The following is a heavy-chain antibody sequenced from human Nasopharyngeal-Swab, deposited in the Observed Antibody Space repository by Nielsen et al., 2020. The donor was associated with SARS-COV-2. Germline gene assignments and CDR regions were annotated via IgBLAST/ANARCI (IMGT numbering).Heavy chain of an antibody. CDR3: ARGGRITIFGVVIKGLYFDY. J-gene: IGHJ4*02. CDR2: INHSGST. Sequence: SETLSLTCAVYGGSFSGYYWNWIRQPPGKGLEWIGEINHSGSTNYNPSLKSRFTISVDTSKNQFSLKLSSVTAADTAVYYCARGGRITIFGVVIKGLYFDYWGQGTLVTVSS. D-gene: IGHD3-3*01. CDR1: GGSFSGYY. V-gene: IGHV4-34*01.